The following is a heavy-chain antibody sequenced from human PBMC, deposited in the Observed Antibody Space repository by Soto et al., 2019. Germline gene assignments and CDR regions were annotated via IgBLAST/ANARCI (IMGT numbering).Heavy chain of an antibody. CDR2: ISGSGGST. D-gene: IGHD3-3*01. Sequence: HPGGSLRLSCAASGFTFSSYAMSWVRQAPGKGLEWVSAISGSGGSTYYADSVKGRFTISRDNSKNTLYLQMNSLRAEDTAVYYCAKVTRIFGVGGDYWGQGTLVTVSS. J-gene: IGHJ4*02. CDR3: AKVTRIFGVGGDY. CDR1: GFTFSSYA. V-gene: IGHV3-23*01.